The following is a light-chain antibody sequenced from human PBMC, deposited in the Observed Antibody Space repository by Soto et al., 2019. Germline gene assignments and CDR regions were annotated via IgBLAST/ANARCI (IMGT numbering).Light chain of an antibody. Sequence: EIVLTQSPSTLSLSPGERATLSCRASQSVSRFLAWYQRKPGQAPSLLIDDTSLRATGIPARFNGSGSGTDFTLSISSLEPGDFAVYYCQQRSNWPLTFGGGTKVDIK. CDR3: QQRSNWPLT. CDR1: QSVSRF. CDR2: DTS. V-gene: IGKV3-11*01. J-gene: IGKJ4*01.